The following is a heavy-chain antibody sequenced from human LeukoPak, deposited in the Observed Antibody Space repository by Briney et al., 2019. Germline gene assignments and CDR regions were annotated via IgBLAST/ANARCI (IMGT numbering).Heavy chain of an antibody. J-gene: IGHJ1*01. CDR1: GFTFGSYG. Sequence: GGSLRLSCASSGFTFGSYGMSWVRQAPGKGLEWVSFITPNADRTSYADSVEGRFTISRDNPRNTLYMQMNSLRDEDTALYYCAIMHGYYDGSGYWVQWGQGTLVTVSS. D-gene: IGHD3-22*01. CDR2: ITPNADRT. CDR3: AIMHGYYDGSGYWVQ. V-gene: IGHV3-23*01.